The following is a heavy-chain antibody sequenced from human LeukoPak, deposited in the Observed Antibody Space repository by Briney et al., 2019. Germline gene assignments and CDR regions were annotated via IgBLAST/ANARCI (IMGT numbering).Heavy chain of an antibody. CDR3: ARAVGATQASYFDY. Sequence: SEALSLTCTVSGGSISNYYWSWIRQPPGKGLEWIGYIYYSGSTNYNPSLKSRVTISVDTSKNQFSLKLSSVTAADTAVYYCARAVGATQASYFDYWGQGTLVTVSS. J-gene: IGHJ4*02. V-gene: IGHV4-59*01. D-gene: IGHD1-26*01. CDR2: IYYSGST. CDR1: GGSISNYY.